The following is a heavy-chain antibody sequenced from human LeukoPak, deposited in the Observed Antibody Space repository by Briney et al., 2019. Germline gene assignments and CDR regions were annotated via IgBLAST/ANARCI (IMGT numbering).Heavy chain of an antibody. CDR3: ARAPYSSSWYWLDY. CDR1: GGSISSYY. J-gene: IGHJ4*02. Sequence: SETLSLTCTVSGGSISSYYWSWIRQPPGKGLEWIGYIYYSGSTNYNPSLKSRVTISVDTSKNQFSLKLSSVTAADTAVYYCARAPYSSSWYWLDYWGQGTLVTVSS. CDR2: IYYSGST. V-gene: IGHV4-59*01. D-gene: IGHD6-13*01.